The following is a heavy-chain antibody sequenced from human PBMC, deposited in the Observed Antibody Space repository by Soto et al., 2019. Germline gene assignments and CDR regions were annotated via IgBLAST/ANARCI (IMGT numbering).Heavy chain of an antibody. J-gene: IGHJ4*02. D-gene: IGHD2-2*01. CDR3: AKDLLVPAAIDY. CDR1: GCTFSSYA. V-gene: IGHV3-23*01. Sequence: GGSLRLSWAASGCTFSSYAMSWIRQAPGKGLEWVSAISGSGGSTYYADSVKGRFTISRDNSKNTLYLQMNSLRAEDTAVYYCAKDLLVPAAIDYWGQGTLVTVSS. CDR2: ISGSGGST.